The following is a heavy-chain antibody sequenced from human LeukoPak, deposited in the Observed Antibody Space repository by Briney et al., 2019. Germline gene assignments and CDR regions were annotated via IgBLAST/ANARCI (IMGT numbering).Heavy chain of an antibody. Sequence: GGSLRLSCAASGFTFDDYAMHWVRQAPGKGLEWVSGITWNSDTVVYADSVKGRFTISRDNAKNSLYLQMNSLRPEDTALYYCVKDHYFDRTGYYGPDFDSWGQGALVVVSS. CDR3: VKDHYFDRTGYYGPDFDS. CDR2: ITWNSDTV. CDR1: GFTFDDYA. V-gene: IGHV3-9*01. J-gene: IGHJ4*02. D-gene: IGHD3-22*01.